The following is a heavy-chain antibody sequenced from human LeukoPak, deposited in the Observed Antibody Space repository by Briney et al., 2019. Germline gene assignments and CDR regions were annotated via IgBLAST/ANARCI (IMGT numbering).Heavy chain of an antibody. CDR1: GFTFSNYW. CDR3: ARPSVGFDP. J-gene: IGHJ5*02. CDR2: ISGDGSST. V-gene: IGHV3-74*01. Sequence: GRSLRLSCAASGFTFSNYWVHWVRQAPGKGLVWVSRISGDGSSTSYADSVKGRFTISRDNAKSTLYLQMNSLRAEDTAVYYCARPSVGFDPWGQGTLVTVSS.